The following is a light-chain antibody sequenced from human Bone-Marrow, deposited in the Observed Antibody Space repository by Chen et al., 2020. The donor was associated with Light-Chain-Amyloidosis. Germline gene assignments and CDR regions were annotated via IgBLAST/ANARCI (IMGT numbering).Light chain of an antibody. CDR2: TTN. J-gene: IGLJ3*02. CDR1: SGAVSPSYY. CDR3: VLYMGSGISV. V-gene: IGLV8-61*01. Sequence: QTVVTPEPSFSVSPGGTVTLPCGLSSGAVSPSYYPSWYQHTPGPAPRTLIYTTNTRSSGAPDRVSGSILGNKAALTITGAQADDESDYYCVLYMGSGISVFCGGTKLTVL.